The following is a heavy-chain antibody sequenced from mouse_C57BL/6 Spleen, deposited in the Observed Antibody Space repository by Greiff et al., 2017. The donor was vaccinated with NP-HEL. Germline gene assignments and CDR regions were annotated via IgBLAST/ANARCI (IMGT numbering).Heavy chain of an antibody. CDR3: ARELIRTRDSMDY. D-gene: IGHD1-1*01. J-gene: IGHJ4*01. V-gene: IGHV14-3*01. CDR2: IDPANGNT. Sequence: EVQLVESVAELVRPGASVKLSCTASGFNIKNTYMHWVKQRPEQGLEWIGRIDPANGNTKYAPKFQGKATITADTSSNTAYLQVSSLTSEDTAIDCGARELIRTRDSMDYWGQGTSVTVSS. CDR1: GFNIKNTY.